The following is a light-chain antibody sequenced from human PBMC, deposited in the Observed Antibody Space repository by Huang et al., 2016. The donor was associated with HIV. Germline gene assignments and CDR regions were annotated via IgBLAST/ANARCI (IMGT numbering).Light chain of an antibody. V-gene: IGKV1-27*01. CDR2: SAS. Sequence: DIQMTQSPSSLSTSVGDTVTITCRASQGISNFLAWYHQKPGKVPNLLIYSASTLPSGVPSRFSGSGSGTHFTLTIRSLQPEDVATYYCQKYNSAPYTFGQGTKLDIK. J-gene: IGKJ2*01. CDR1: QGISNF. CDR3: QKYNSAPYT.